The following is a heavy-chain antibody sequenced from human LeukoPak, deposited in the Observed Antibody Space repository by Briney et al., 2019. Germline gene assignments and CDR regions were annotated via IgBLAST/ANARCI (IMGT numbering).Heavy chain of an antibody. CDR2: ISGSGDRT. Sequence: PGGSLRLFCAASGLTFSNYAVSWVRQAPGKGLEWVSAISGSGDRTYFADSVKGRFTISRDNSKNTLYLQMNSLRAEDTAVYYCAKELNKGAIATVGFDIWGQGTEVTVSS. J-gene: IGHJ3*02. CDR3: AKELNKGAIATVGFDI. V-gene: IGHV3-23*01. D-gene: IGHD2-21*01. CDR1: GLTFSNYA.